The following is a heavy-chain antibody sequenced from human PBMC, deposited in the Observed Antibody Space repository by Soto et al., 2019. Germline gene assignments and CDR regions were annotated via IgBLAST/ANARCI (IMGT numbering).Heavy chain of an antibody. J-gene: IGHJ4*02. V-gene: IGHV4-39*01. CDR1: GGSISSSSYY. CDR3: ARPDSDPYGYCSGGSCYSGAFFDY. Sequence: QLLESGPGLVKPSETLSLTCTVSGGSISSSSYYWGWIRQPPGKGLEWIGSIYYSGSTYYNPSLKSRVTISVDTSKNQFSLKLSSVTAADTAVYYCARPDSDPYGYCSGGSCYSGAFFDYWGQGTLVTVSS. CDR2: IYYSGST. D-gene: IGHD2-15*01.